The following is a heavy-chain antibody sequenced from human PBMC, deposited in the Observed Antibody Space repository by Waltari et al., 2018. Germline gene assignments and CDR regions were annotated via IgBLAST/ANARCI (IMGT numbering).Heavy chain of an antibody. CDR3: ARAPGWGSGMDV. D-gene: IGHD3-16*01. V-gene: IGHV3-66*01. CDR2: FYSGGST. Sequence: EVHLVESGGGLVQPGGSLRLSCAASGFTFSTYWMTWVRQAPGKGLEWVSIFYSGGSTYYAESVKGRFTISRDTSKNTLYLQMNSLRAEDTAVYYCARAPGWGSGMDVWGQGTTVTVSS. CDR1: GFTFSTYW. J-gene: IGHJ6*02.